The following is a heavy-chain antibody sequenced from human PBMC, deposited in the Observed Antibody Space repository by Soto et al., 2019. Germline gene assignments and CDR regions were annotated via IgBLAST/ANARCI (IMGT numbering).Heavy chain of an antibody. CDR3: ARGVSRPYYFDY. Sequence: PSETLSLTCTVSGGSISSYYWSWIRQPPGKGLEWIGYIYYSGSTNYNPSLKSRVTISVDTSKNQFSLKLSSVTAADTAVYYCARGVSRPYYFDYWGQGTLVTVSS. J-gene: IGHJ4*02. CDR1: GGSISSYY. CDR2: IYYSGST. V-gene: IGHV4-59*01.